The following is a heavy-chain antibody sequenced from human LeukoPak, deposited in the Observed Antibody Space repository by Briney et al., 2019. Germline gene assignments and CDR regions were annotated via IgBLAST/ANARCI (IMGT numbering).Heavy chain of an antibody. J-gene: IGHJ5*02. V-gene: IGHV3-30*01. D-gene: IGHD2-2*02. CDR2: VSSDGSNK. Sequence: PGGSLRLSCAAHGFTFTGYAMNWFRQAAGQGLQWVAVVSSDGSNKFYADSVKGRFTVSRDNSKDTLFLQMNSLRTEDTALYYCARDNDADYTTSPGWFDPWGQGTLVTVSP. CDR1: GFTFTGYA. CDR3: ARDNDADYTTSPGWFDP.